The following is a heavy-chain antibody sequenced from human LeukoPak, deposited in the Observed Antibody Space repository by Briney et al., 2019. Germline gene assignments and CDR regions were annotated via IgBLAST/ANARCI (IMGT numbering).Heavy chain of an antibody. D-gene: IGHD1-14*01. V-gene: IGHV3-33*01. J-gene: IGHJ4*02. Sequence: GGSLRLSCTASGFASNTQGMHWVRQAPGKGLEWVAVIWFDGSNKYYADSVKGRFTVSRDNSKNTLYLQMDSLRAEDTAVYYCARDFRKGSYFDPWGQGTLVTVSS. CDR3: ARDFRKGSYFDP. CDR2: IWFDGSNK. CDR1: GFASNTQG.